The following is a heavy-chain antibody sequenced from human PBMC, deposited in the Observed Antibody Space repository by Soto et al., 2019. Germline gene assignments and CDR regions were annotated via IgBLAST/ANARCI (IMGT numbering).Heavy chain of an antibody. D-gene: IGHD4-17*01. CDR2: IYSGGST. V-gene: IGHV3-66*01. CDR1: GFTVSSNY. Sequence: EVPLVESGGGLVQPGGSLRLSSAVSGFTVSSNYMSWVRQAPGKGLEWVSVIYSGGSTYYADSVKGRFTISRDNSKNTLYLQMNSLRAEDTAVYYCATEGIRSPLFYWGQGTLVTVSS. J-gene: IGHJ4*02. CDR3: ATEGIRSPLFY.